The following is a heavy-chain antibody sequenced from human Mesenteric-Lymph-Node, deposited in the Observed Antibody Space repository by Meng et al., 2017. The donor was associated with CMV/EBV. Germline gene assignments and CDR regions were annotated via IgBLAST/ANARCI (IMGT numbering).Heavy chain of an antibody. CDR3: ARRPGGNPLRRFDK. D-gene: IGHD3-10*01. J-gene: IGHJ4*02. CDR2: IYYSGDT. V-gene: IGHV4-31*02. CDR1: VGSRSAGLYY. Sequence: SVGSRSAGLYYWSWIRQHARKGLEWIGYIYYSGDTYVNPSLRSRVSISMDTSKNQFSLNVSFVTAADTAVYYCARRPGGNPLRRFDKWGPGVLVTVSS.